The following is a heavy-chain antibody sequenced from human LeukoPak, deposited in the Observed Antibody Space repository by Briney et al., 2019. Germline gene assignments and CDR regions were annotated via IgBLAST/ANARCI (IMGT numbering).Heavy chain of an antibody. CDR1: GGTFSSYA. CDR3: ALAFGELSLVEY. D-gene: IGHD3-10*01. V-gene: IGHV1-69*06. Sequence: SVKVSCKASGGTFSSYAISWVRQAPGQGLEWMGGIIPIFGTANYAQKFQGRVTITADKSTSTAYMELSSLRSEDTAVYYCALAFGELSLVEYWGQGTLVTVSS. CDR2: IIPIFGTA. J-gene: IGHJ4*02.